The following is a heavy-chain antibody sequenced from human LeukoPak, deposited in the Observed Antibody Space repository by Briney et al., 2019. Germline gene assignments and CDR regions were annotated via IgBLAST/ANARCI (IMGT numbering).Heavy chain of an antibody. V-gene: IGHV3-30-3*01. J-gene: IGHJ4*02. D-gene: IGHD4-17*01. CDR2: ISYDGSNK. Sequence: GGSLRLSCAASGFTFSSYAMHWVRQAPGKGLEWVAVISYDGSNKYYADSVKGRFTISRDNSKNTLYLQMNSLRAEDTAVYYCAREGAYGDYGYWGQGTLVTVSS. CDR1: GFTFSSYA. CDR3: AREGAYGDYGY.